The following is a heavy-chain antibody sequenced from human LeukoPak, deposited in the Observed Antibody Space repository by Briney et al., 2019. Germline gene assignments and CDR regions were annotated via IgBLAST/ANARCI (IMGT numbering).Heavy chain of an antibody. CDR3: ARQGMTTVTLTKIDY. CDR2: INHSGST. D-gene: IGHD4-17*01. V-gene: IGHV4-34*01. J-gene: IGHJ4*02. CDR1: GGSFSGYY. Sequence: SETLSLTCAVYGGSFSGYYWSWIRQPPGKGLEWIGEINHSGSTNYNPSLKSRVTISVDTSKNQFSLKLSSVTAADTAVYYCARQGMTTVTLTKIDYWGQGTLVTVSS.